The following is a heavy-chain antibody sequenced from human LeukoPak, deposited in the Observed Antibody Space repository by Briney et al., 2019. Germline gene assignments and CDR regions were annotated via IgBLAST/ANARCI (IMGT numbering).Heavy chain of an antibody. V-gene: IGHV3-30-3*01. CDR3: ARDRYGGSYFDY. CDR1: GFTFSSCA. CDR2: ISYDGSNK. Sequence: GGSLRLSCAASGFTFSSCAMHWVRQAPGKGLEWVAVISYDGSNKYYADSVKGRFTISRDNSKNTLYLQMNSLRAEDTAVYYCARDRYGGSYFDYWGQGTLVTVSS. J-gene: IGHJ4*02. D-gene: IGHD1-26*01.